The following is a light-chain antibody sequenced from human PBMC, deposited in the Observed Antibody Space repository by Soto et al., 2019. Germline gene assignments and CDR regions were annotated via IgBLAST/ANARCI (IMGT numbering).Light chain of an antibody. J-gene: IGLJ1*01. CDR1: SSDVGGYNY. Sequence: QSVLTQPASVSGFPGRSITISCTGTSSDVGGYNYVSWYQQHPGRAPKLMIYDVSNRPSGISNRFSGSKSGNTASLTISGLQAEDEADYYCSSYTSSSTLRGVFGTGTKVTVL. V-gene: IGLV2-14*01. CDR2: DVS. CDR3: SSYTSSSTLRGV.